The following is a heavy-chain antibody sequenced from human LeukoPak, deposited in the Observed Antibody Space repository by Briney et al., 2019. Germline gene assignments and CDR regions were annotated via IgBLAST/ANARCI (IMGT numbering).Heavy chain of an antibody. J-gene: IGHJ5*02. D-gene: IGHD3-3*01. CDR2: INTDGSST. CDR3: ARSVTIFGAFDP. Sequence: GGSLRLSCAASGFTFSSYWMHWVRQAPGKGLVWVSRINTDGSSTNYADSVKGRFTISRDNSKSTLYLQMNSLRAEDTAVYYCARSVTIFGAFDPWGQGSLVTVSS. CDR1: GFTFSSYW. V-gene: IGHV3-74*01.